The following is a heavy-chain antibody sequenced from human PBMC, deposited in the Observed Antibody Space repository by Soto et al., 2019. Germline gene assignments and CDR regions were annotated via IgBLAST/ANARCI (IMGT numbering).Heavy chain of an antibody. Sequence: ASVKVSFKASGYTFTDCYMHWVRQAPGQGLEWMGWINPNSGGTNYAQKFQGRVTMTRDTSISTAYMELSRLRSDDTAVYYCARKLELRGSYYYYYDMDVWGQGTTVTVSS. CDR3: ARKLELRGSYYYYYDMDV. J-gene: IGHJ6*02. CDR1: GYTFTDCY. CDR2: INPNSGGT. D-gene: IGHD1-7*01. V-gene: IGHV1-2*02.